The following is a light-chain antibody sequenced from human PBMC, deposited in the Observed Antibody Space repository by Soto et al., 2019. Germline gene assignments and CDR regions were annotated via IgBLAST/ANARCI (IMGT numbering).Light chain of an antibody. V-gene: IGKV3-20*01. CDR1: QSVSSSY. CDR2: GAS. Sequence: EIVLTQSPGTLSLSPGERATLSCRASQSVSSSYLAWYQQKPGQAPRLLIYGASSRATGIPDRFSGSGSGTDFTLTISRLEPEDFAVYYCQQYGRTFGGETKVEIK. CDR3: QQYGRT. J-gene: IGKJ4*01.